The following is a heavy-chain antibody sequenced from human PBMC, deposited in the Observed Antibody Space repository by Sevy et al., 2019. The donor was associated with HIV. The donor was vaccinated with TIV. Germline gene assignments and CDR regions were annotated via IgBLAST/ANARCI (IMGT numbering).Heavy chain of an antibody. V-gene: IGHV1-46*01. CDR3: AREGGARWYFDL. D-gene: IGHD6-6*01. Sequence: ASVKVSCKASGYTFTSYYMHWVRQAPGQGLEWMGIINPSGGSTSYAQKFQGRVTMTRDTSTSTVYMELSSLRSEDTAVCYCAREGGARWYFDLWGRGTLVTVSS. J-gene: IGHJ2*01. CDR1: GYTFTSYY. CDR2: INPSGGST.